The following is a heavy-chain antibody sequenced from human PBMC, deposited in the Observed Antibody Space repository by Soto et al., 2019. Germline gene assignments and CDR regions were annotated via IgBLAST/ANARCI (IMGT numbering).Heavy chain of an antibody. D-gene: IGHD3-10*01. J-gene: IGHJ4*02. V-gene: IGHV1-69*13. CDR3: ARDQNRLLWSGEKDY. Sequence: GASVKVSCKASGGTFSSYAISWVRQAPGQGLEWMGGIIPIFGTANYAQKFQGRVTITADESTSTAYMELSSLRSEDTAVYYCARDQNRLLWSGEKDYWGQGTLVTVS. CDR2: IIPIFGTA. CDR1: GGTFSSYA.